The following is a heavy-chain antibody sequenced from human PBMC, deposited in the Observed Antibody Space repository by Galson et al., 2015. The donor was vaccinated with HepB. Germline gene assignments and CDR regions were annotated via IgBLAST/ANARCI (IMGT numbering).Heavy chain of an antibody. CDR2: ISGSGGST. Sequence: SLRLSCAGSGFTFSSYAMSWVRQAPGKGLEWVSAISGSGGSTYYADSVKGRFTISRDNSKNTLYLQMNSLRAEDTAVYYCAKGPFLPGIAAAGNYYYYYGMDVWGQGTTVTVSS. D-gene: IGHD6-13*01. V-gene: IGHV3-23*01. J-gene: IGHJ6*02. CDR1: GFTFSSYA. CDR3: AKGPFLPGIAAAGNYYYYYGMDV.